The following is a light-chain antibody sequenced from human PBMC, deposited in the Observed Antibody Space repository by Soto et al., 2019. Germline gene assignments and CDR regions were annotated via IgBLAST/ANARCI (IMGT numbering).Light chain of an antibody. Sequence: DIQMTQSPSTLSASVGDRVTITCRASQSVSIYLAWYQQKPGKAPKLLVYDASRLVSGVPSRFSGSGSGTEFTLTISSLQPDYFATYYCQQANSFPISFGQGTRLEIK. J-gene: IGKJ5*01. CDR1: QSVSIY. CDR2: DAS. V-gene: IGKV1-5*01. CDR3: QQANSFPIS.